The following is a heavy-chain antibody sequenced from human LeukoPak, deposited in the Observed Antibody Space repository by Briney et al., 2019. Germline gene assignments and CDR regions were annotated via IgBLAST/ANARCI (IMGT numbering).Heavy chain of an antibody. Sequence: GGSLRLSCAASGFTFSSYWMSWVRQAPGKGLEWVANIKQDGSEKYYVDSVKGRFTISRDNAKNSLYLQMNSLRAEDTAVYYCARDPTYSGSFPFDPWGQGTLVTVSS. CDR2: IKQDGSEK. D-gene: IGHD1-26*01. CDR1: GFTFSSYW. J-gene: IGHJ5*02. CDR3: ARDPTYSGSFPFDP. V-gene: IGHV3-7*01.